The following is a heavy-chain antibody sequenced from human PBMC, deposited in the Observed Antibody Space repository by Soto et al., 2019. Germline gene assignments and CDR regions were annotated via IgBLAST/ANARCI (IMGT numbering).Heavy chain of an antibody. D-gene: IGHD3-22*01. CDR3: AGHYYDSSGCLGY. V-gene: IGHV4-39*01. J-gene: IGHJ4*02. CDR2: IYYSGGT. CDR1: GGSISSSSYY. Sequence: SETLSLTCTVSGGSISSSSYYWGWIRQPPGKGLEWIGSIYYSGGTYYNPSLKSRVTISVDTSKNQFSLKLSSVTAADTAVYYCAGHYYDSSGCLGYWGQGALVTVSS.